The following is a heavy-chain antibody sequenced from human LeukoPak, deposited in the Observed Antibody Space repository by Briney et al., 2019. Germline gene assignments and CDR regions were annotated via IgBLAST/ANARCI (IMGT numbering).Heavy chain of an antibody. V-gene: IGHV4-59*08. D-gene: IGHD3-16*02. CDR2: IYYSGST. CDR1: GGSISSYY. CDR3: ARARSLLSKGFDY. Sequence: PSETLSLTCTVSGGSISSYYWSWIRQPPGKGLEWIGYIYYSGSTNYNPSLKSRVTISVDTSKNQFSLKLSSVTAADTAVYYCARARSLLSKGFDYWGQGTLVTVSS. J-gene: IGHJ4*02.